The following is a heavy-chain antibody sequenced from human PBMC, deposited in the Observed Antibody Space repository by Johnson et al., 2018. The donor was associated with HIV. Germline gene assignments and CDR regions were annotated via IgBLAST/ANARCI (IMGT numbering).Heavy chain of an antibody. CDR1: GFTFSSYG. CDR2: IRYDGSNK. D-gene: IGHD6-13*01. J-gene: IGHJ3*02. Sequence: QVQLVESGGGVVQPGGSLRLSCAASGFTFSSYGMHWVRQAPGKGLEWVAFIRYDGSNKYYVDSVKGRFTISRDNAKNSLYLQMNSLRAEDTAVYYCARDQRHIAAAGPPDAFDIWGQGTMVTVSS. CDR3: ARDQRHIAAAGPPDAFDI. V-gene: IGHV3-30*02.